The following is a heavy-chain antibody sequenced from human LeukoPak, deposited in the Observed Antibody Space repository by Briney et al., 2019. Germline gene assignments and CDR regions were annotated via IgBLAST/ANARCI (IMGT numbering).Heavy chain of an antibody. Sequence: ASVKVSCKASGYTFTGYYMHWVRQAPGQGLEWMGWINPNSGDTSYAQNFQGRDTMTRDTSISTAYMELSRLRSDDTAVYFCARDSSDHPNAFDIWAQGTMVTVSS. V-gene: IGHV1-2*02. CDR1: GYTFTGYY. D-gene: IGHD6-19*01. J-gene: IGHJ3*02. CDR2: INPNSGDT. CDR3: ARDSSDHPNAFDI.